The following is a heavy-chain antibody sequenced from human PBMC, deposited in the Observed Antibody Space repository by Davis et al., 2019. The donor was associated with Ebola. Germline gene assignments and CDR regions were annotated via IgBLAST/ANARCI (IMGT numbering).Heavy chain of an antibody. CDR1: GGSFSGYY. Sequence: MPGGSLRLSCAVYGGSFSGYYWSWIRQPPGQGLEWIGEINHSGSTNYNPSLKSRVTISVDTSKNQFSLKLSSVTAADTAVYYCARARGYGSGWHRFDPWGQGTLVTVSS. V-gene: IGHV4-34*01. J-gene: IGHJ5*02. D-gene: IGHD6-19*01. CDR2: INHSGST. CDR3: ARARGYGSGWHRFDP.